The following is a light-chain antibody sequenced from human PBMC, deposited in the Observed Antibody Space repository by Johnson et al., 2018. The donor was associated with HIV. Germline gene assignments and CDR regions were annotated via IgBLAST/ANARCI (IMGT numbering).Light chain of an antibody. J-gene: IGLJ1*01. CDR3: AAWDDSLNGPV. CDR1: SSNIGNNY. Sequence: HSVLTQPPSVSAAPGQKVTISCSGSSSNIGNNYVSWYQQLPGTAPKLLIYENNKRPSGIPDRFSGSKSGTSASLAISGLQAEDEADYYCAAWDDSLNGPVFGTGTNVTVL. V-gene: IGLV1-51*02. CDR2: ENN.